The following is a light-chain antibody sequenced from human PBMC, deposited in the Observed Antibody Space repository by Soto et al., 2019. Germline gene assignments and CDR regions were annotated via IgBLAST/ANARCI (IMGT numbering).Light chain of an antibody. CDR1: QSISRY. Sequence: DIQMTQSPSSLSASVGDRVTITCRASQSISRYLNWYQQKPGKAPKLLIYAASSLQSGVPSRFSGSGSGTDFTLTISSLQSEDSATYYGQQSYSTPRLFTFGQGTNLEI. J-gene: IGKJ2*01. CDR2: AAS. V-gene: IGKV1-39*01. CDR3: QQSYSTPRLFT.